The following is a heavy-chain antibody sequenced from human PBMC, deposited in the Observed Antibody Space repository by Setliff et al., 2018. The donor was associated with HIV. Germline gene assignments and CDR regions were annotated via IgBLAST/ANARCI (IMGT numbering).Heavy chain of an antibody. V-gene: IGHV4-28*01. CDR2: IYNNRGT. CDR3: ARSPLWFGKADWYVDL. J-gene: IGHJ2*01. Sequence: SETLSLTCAVSGYSISSSYWWGWIRQPPGKGLEWIGYIYNNRGTYDNPSLKSRVTMSVDTSNNQFSLKLRSVTAVDTAVYYCARSPLWFGKADWYVDLWGRGTLVTVSS. D-gene: IGHD3-10*01. CDR1: GYSISSSYW.